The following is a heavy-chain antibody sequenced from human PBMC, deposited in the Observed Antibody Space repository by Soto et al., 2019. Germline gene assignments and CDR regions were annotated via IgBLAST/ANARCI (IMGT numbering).Heavy chain of an antibody. CDR1: GYTFTSYC. Sequence: ASVKVSCKAAGYTFTSYCISWLRQAPGQGLEWMGWISAYNGNTNYAQKLQGRVTMTTDTSTSTAYMELRSLRSDDTAVYYCARSYYYDSSAYYLNNRAFDYWGQGTLVTVSS. V-gene: IGHV1-18*04. CDR2: ISAYNGNT. CDR3: ARSYYYDSSAYYLNNRAFDY. D-gene: IGHD3-22*01. J-gene: IGHJ4*02.